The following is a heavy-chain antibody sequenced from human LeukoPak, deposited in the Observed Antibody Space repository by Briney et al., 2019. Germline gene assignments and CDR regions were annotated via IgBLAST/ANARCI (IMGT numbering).Heavy chain of an antibody. V-gene: IGHV4-61*02. Sequence: SETLSLTCTVSGGSISSGSYYWSWIRQPAGKGLEWIGRIYTSGSTNYNPSLKSRVTISVDTSKNQFSLKLSSVTAADTAVYYCARQHIVVVTATRGWFDPWGQGTLVTVSS. CDR2: IYTSGST. D-gene: IGHD2-21*02. CDR1: GGSISSGSYY. CDR3: ARQHIVVVTATRGWFDP. J-gene: IGHJ5*02.